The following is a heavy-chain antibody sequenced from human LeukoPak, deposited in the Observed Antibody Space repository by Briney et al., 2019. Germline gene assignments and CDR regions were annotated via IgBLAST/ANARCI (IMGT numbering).Heavy chain of an antibody. Sequence: PGGSLRLSCAASGFTFSSYWMHWVRQAPGKGLVWVSRINTDGSSTSYADSVKGRFTISRDNAKNSLYLQINGLRVEDTAVYYCARSNVLLWFGESAGGFFDLWGRGTLVTVSS. CDR1: GFTFSSYW. CDR2: INTDGSST. D-gene: IGHD3-10*01. CDR3: ARSNVLLWFGESAGGFFDL. J-gene: IGHJ2*01. V-gene: IGHV3-74*01.